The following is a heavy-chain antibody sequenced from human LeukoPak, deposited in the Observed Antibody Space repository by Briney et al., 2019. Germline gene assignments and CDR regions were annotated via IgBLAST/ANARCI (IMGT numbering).Heavy chain of an antibody. CDR2: ISGSGGST. V-gene: IGHV3-23*01. J-gene: IGHJ5*02. Sequence: GGSLRLSCAASGFTFSSYAMSWVRQAPGKGLEWVSGISGSGGSTYYADSVKGRFTISRDNSKNTLYLQMNSLRAEDTAVYYCAKDRRVMYSSSWDWFDPWGQGTLVTVSS. CDR1: GFTFSSYA. CDR3: AKDRRVMYSSSWDWFDP. D-gene: IGHD6-13*01.